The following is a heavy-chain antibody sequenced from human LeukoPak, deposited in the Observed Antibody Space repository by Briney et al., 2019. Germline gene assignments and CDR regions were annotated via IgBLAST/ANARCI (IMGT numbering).Heavy chain of an antibody. CDR2: TYYRSRWHN. CDR1: GDSVSSNSAA. J-gene: IGHJ3*02. CDR3: AGRSTSSHDTFDI. D-gene: IGHD6-13*01. Sequence: SQTLSLTCAISGDSVSSNSAAWNWIRRSPSRGLEWLGRTYYRSRWHNEYAVSVKSRIIINADTSKNQFSLMLNSVTPDDTAVYYCAGRSTSSHDTFDIWGQGTLVTVSS. V-gene: IGHV6-1*01.